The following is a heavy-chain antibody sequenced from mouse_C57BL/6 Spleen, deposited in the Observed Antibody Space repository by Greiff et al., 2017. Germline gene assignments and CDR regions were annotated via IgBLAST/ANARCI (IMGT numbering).Heavy chain of an antibody. D-gene: IGHD4-1*01. V-gene: IGHV1-19*01. J-gene: IGHJ4*01. CDR1: GYTFTDYY. CDR3: ARTGTYYAMDY. Sequence: EVQLVESGPVLVKPGASVKMSCKASGYTFTDYYMNWVKQSHGKSLEWIGVINPYNGGTSYNQKFKGKATLTVDKSSSTAYMELNSLTSEDSAVYYCARTGTYYAMDYWGQGTSVTVSS. CDR2: INPYNGGT.